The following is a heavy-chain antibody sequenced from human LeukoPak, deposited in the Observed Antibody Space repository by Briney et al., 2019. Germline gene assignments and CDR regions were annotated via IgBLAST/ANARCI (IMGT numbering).Heavy chain of an antibody. CDR3: ARDSSYIYDILTGYYPYYSDY. Sequence: GGSLRLSCAASGFTFSSYSMNWVRQAPGKGLEWASSISSSSSYIYYADSVKGRFTISRDNAKNSLYLQMNSLRAEDTAVYYCARDSSYIYDILTGYYPYYSDYWGQGTLVTVSS. J-gene: IGHJ4*02. CDR1: GFTFSSYS. D-gene: IGHD3-9*01. V-gene: IGHV3-21*01. CDR2: ISSSSSYI.